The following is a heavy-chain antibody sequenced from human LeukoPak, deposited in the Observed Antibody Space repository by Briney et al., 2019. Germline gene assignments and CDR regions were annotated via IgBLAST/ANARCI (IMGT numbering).Heavy chain of an antibody. CDR3: SRESGPYCPFGH. D-gene: IGHD1-26*01. Sequence: SVKVSFKASGGTFSSYAISWVRQAPGQGLEWMGRIIPILGIANYAQKFQGRVTITADKSTSTAYMELSSLRSEDTAVYYCSRESGPYCPFGHWGQGTLVAVTS. CDR1: GGTFSSYA. J-gene: IGHJ5*02. V-gene: IGHV1-69*04. CDR2: IIPILGIA.